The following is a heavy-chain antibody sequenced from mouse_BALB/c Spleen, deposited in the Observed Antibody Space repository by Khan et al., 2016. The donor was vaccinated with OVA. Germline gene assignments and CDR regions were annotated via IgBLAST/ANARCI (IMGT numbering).Heavy chain of an antibody. CDR1: GYAFTSYI. CDR3: PRGGYGRFAY. CDR2: IDPNNGGT. J-gene: IGHJ3*01. V-gene: IGHV1S135*01. D-gene: IGHD2-14*01. Sequence: VQLQQSGPELVKPGASVKVSCKASGYAFTSYIMYWVKQSHGKSLEWIGYIDPNNGGTSYNQKLKGKATLTVDKSSTTANMHFNSLTSEDSAGYCCPRGGYGRFAYWGQGTLVTVSA.